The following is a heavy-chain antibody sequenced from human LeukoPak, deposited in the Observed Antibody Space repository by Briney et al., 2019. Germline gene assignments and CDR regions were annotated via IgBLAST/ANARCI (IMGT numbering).Heavy chain of an antibody. D-gene: IGHD3-10*01. CDR3: ARDLLWFGEFRREHAFDI. CDR2: ISGSGGST. V-gene: IGHV3-23*01. CDR1: GFTFSSYA. Sequence: GGSLRLSCAASGFTFSSYAMSWVRQAPGKGLEWVSAISGSGGSTYYADSVKGRFTISRGNSKNTLYLQMNSLRAEDTAVYYCARDLLWFGEFRREHAFDIWGQGTMVTVSS. J-gene: IGHJ3*02.